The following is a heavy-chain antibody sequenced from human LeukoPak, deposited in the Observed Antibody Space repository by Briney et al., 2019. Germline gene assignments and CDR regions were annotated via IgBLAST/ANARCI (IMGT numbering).Heavy chain of an antibody. V-gene: IGHV1-69*05. CDR2: IIPIFGTA. Sequence: GASVKVSCKASGGTFSSYAISWVRQAPGEGVEWMGRIIPIFGTANYAQKFQGRVTITTDESTSTAYMELSSLRSEDTAVYYCAREPYSGYDPYYYYYYMDVWGKGTTVTVSS. J-gene: IGHJ6*03. D-gene: IGHD5-12*01. CDR1: GGTFSSYA. CDR3: AREPYSGYDPYYYYYYMDV.